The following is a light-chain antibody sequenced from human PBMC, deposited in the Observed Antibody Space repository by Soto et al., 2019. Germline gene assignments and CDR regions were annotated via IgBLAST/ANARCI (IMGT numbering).Light chain of an antibody. V-gene: IGKV1-27*01. J-gene: IGKJ4*01. Sequence: DIQMTQSPSSLSASVGDRVTITCRASQGITTYLAWYQQKPGKVPKLLIYTASTLQSGVPSRFSGSGSGTDFTLTISSLQPEDVATYYCQNYNSAPLTFGGGTKVAI. CDR2: TAS. CDR3: QNYNSAPLT. CDR1: QGITTY.